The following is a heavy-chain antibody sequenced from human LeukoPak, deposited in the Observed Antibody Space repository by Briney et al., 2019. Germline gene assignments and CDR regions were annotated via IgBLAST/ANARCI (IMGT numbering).Heavy chain of an antibody. Sequence: PGGSLRLSCTASGFTITSYVTSWVRQAPGKGLEWISSLRGGDDSTNYADSVKGRFAISTDNFKNTVYLQMNTLTVDDTALYYCARDYIDGGTFADYWGQGTLVTVSS. V-gene: IGHV3-23*01. J-gene: IGHJ4*02. CDR2: LRGGDDST. CDR1: GFTITSYV. D-gene: IGHD1-26*01. CDR3: ARDYIDGGTFADY.